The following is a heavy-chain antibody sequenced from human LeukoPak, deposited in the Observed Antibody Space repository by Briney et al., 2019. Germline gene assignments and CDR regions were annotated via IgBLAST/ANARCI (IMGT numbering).Heavy chain of an antibody. CDR3: AREAQVLYQLQQGFAY. V-gene: IGHV1-69*13. J-gene: IGHJ4*02. CDR2: IIPIFGTA. D-gene: IGHD2-2*01. CDR1: GGTFSSYA. Sequence: SVKVSCKASGGTFSSYAISWVRQAPGQGLEWMGGIIPIFGTANYAQKSQGRVTITADESTSTAYMELSSLRSEDTAVYYCAREAQVLYQLQQGFAYWGQGTLVTVSS.